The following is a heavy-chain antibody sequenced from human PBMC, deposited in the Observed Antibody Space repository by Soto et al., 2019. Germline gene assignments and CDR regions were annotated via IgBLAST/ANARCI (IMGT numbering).Heavy chain of an antibody. CDR1: GGSISSGNYY. CDR3: ARARSAPPFDL. J-gene: IGHJ2*01. D-gene: IGHD3-3*01. Sequence: QVQLQESGPGLVKPSQTLSLTCTVSGGSISSGNYYWSLIRQPPGKGLEWIGYISYSGSTSYTPALTSRVTISVDTSKNQFSLQLSSVTAAATAVYYCARARSAPPFDLWGRGTLVTVSS. V-gene: IGHV4-30-4*01. CDR2: ISYSGST.